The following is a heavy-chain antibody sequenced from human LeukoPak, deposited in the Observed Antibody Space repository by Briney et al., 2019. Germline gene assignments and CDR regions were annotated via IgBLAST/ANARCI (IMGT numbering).Heavy chain of an antibody. CDR1: GFTFSSYS. CDR3: AKVRIVEYYFDY. D-gene: IGHD2-15*01. CDR2: ISSSSSYI. V-gene: IGHV3-21*04. Sequence: PGGSLRLSCTASGFTFSSYSMNWVRQAPGKGLEWVSSISSSSSYIYYADSVKGRFTISRDNSKNTLYLQMNSLRAEDTAVYYCAKVRIVEYYFDYWGQGTLVTVSS. J-gene: IGHJ4*02.